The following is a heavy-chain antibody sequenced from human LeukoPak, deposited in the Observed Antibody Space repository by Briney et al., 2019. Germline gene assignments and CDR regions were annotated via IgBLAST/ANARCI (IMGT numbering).Heavy chain of an antibody. D-gene: IGHD4-17*01. J-gene: IGHJ5*02. CDR3: AGTGMDGDYVYWFDP. CDR2: ISSSGSTI. V-gene: IGHV3-11*04. Sequence: GGPLRLSCAASGFTFSDYYMSWIRQAPGKGLEWVSYISSSGSTIYYADSVKGRFTISRDNAKNSLYLQMNSLRAEDTAVYYCAGTGMDGDYVYWFDPWGQGTLVTVSS. CDR1: GFTFSDYY.